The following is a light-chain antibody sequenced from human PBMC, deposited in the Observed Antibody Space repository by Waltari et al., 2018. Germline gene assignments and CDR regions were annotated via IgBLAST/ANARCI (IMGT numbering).Light chain of an antibody. Sequence: QSALTQPPSVSGSPGQSVTIPCTGTRSDVGGFNRASWYQQPPGTAPIVMIYEVTNLPFGVPDLFSAPTAGTTASLIISGLQAEDEADYCCSSYTSTTTWVFGGGTKLTVL. CDR3: SSYTSTTTWV. V-gene: IGLV2-18*02. J-gene: IGLJ3*02. CDR2: EVT. CDR1: RSDVGGFNR.